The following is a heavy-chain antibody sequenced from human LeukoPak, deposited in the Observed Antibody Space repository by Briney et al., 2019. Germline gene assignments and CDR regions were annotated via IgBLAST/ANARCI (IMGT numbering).Heavy chain of an antibody. CDR2: IYSGGST. V-gene: IGHV3-53*01. Sequence: GGSLRLSCAASGFTVSSNYMSWVRQAPGKGLEWVSVIYSGGSTYYADSVKGRFTISRDNSKNKLYLQMNSLRAEDTAVYYCAREVYYYGSGSYSQYNWFDPWGQGTLVTVSS. D-gene: IGHD3-10*01. J-gene: IGHJ5*02. CDR1: GFTVSSNY. CDR3: AREVYYYGSGSYSQYNWFDP.